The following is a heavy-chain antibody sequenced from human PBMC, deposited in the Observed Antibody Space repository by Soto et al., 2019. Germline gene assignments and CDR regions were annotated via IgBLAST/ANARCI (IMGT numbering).Heavy chain of an antibody. CDR3: ARYQKGPFDY. V-gene: IGHV4-30-4*01. D-gene: IGHD2-2*01. J-gene: IGHJ4*02. CDR2: IYYTGST. CDR1: GGSISSGDYY. Sequence: SETLSLTCTVSGGSISSGDYYWSWIRQPPGKGLEWIGYIYYTGSTYYNPSLKSRLTISVDTSKNQFSLKLTSVTAADTAVYFCARYQKGPFDYWGQGTLVTVSS.